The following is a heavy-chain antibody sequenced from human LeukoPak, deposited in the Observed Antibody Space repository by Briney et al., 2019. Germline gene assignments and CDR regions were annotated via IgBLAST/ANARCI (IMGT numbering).Heavy chain of an antibody. CDR3: ARGISYYYDSSGYYPFQH. V-gene: IGHV3-30-3*01. CDR2: ISYDGSNK. CDR1: GFTFSSYA. D-gene: IGHD3-22*01. J-gene: IGHJ1*01. Sequence: GGSLRLSCAASGFTFSSYAMHWVRQAPGKGLEWAAVISYDGSNKYYADSVKGRFTISRDNSKNTLYLQMNSLRAEDTAVYYCARGISYYYDSSGYYPFQHWGQGTLVTVSS.